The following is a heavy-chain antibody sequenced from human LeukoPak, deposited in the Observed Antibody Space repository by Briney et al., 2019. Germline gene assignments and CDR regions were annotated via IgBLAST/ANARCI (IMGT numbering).Heavy chain of an antibody. Sequence: GGSLRLSCAASGFTFDEYAMHWVRQAPGKGLEWVSGISWDSGFIGYADSVRGRFTISRDNAKNSLYLQMNSLRDEDTAFYYCAKGGLSTYGSGSYYNGPEFWGQGTLSPSPQ. V-gene: IGHV3-9*01. CDR1: GFTFDEYA. CDR2: ISWDSGFI. D-gene: IGHD3-10*01. J-gene: IGHJ4*02. CDR3: AKGGLSTYGSGSYYNGPEF.